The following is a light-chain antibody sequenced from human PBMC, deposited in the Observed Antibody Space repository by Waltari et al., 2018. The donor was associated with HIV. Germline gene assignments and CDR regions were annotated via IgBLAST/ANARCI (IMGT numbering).Light chain of an antibody. CDR2: FDS. Sequence: SYVLTQPPSVSVAPGETARITCGGSDVGTKSVHWYQQKPGQAPMLVIFFDSDRSSGIPDRFSGSDSGNTATRTSSGVEAGDEADYYCQVWDSNSDHYVFGTGTRVTVL. CDR1: DVGTKS. J-gene: IGLJ1*01. V-gene: IGLV3-21*04. CDR3: QVWDSNSDHYV.